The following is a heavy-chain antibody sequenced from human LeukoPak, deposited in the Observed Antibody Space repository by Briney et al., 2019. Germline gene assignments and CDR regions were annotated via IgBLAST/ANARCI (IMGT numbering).Heavy chain of an antibody. J-gene: IGHJ3*02. CDR3: ARGPSSYDFWSGYFLYAFDI. V-gene: IGHV3-23*01. CDR2: TGSTGVST. CDR1: GFTFSSYA. D-gene: IGHD3-3*01. Sequence: GGSPRLSCAASGFTFSSYAMNWVRQAPGKGLEWVSGTGSTGVSTFYADSVKGRFTVSRDNSKNTLSLQMNSLRAEDTAVYYCARGPSSYDFWSGYFLYAFDIWGQGTMVTVSS.